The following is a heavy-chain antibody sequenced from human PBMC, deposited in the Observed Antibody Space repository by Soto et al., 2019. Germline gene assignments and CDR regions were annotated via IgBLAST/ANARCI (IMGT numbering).Heavy chain of an antibody. J-gene: IGHJ4*02. CDR3: ARGGTGRGDY. Sequence: SETLSLTCTVSGGSISSYYWNWIRQPPGKGLEWIGYIYYSGSTNYNPSLKSRVTISVDTSKNQFSLKLSSVTAADTAVYYCARGGTGRGDYWGQGTLVTVSS. CDR1: GGSISSYY. CDR2: IYYSGST. D-gene: IGHD3-9*01. V-gene: IGHV4-59*01.